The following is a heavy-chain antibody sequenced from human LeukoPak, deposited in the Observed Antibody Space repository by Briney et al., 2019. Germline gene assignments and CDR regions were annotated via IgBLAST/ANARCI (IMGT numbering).Heavy chain of an antibody. J-gene: IGHJ4*02. V-gene: IGHV4-59*01. Sequence: SETLSLTCTVSGGSISSYYWSWIRQPPGKGLEWIGYIYYSGSTNYNPSLKSRVTISVDTSKNQFSLKLSSVTAADTAVYYCARGSNWADYWGQGTLVTVSS. CDR3: ARGSNWADY. D-gene: IGHD7-27*01. CDR2: IYYSGST. CDR1: GGSISSYY.